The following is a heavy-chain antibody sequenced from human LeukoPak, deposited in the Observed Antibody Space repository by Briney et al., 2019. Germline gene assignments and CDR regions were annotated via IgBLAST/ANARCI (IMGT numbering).Heavy chain of an antibody. Sequence: SETLSLTCTVSGGSFNNYYWSWIRQPPGKGLEWIGYIYHSGSTNYNPSLKSRVTISVDTSKNQFSLKLRSVTAADTAVYYCARDRSENYFDYWGQGTLVTVSS. CDR3: ARDRSENYFDY. CDR1: GGSFNNYY. D-gene: IGHD2-15*01. V-gene: IGHV4-59*01. CDR2: IYHSGST. J-gene: IGHJ4*02.